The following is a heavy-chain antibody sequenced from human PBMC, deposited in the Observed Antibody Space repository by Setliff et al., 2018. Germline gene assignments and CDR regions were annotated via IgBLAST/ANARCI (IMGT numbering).Heavy chain of an antibody. V-gene: IGHV4-61*05. Sequence: SETLSLTCSVFGDSLTRSSSWWGWIRQPAGKGLEWIGNIYSSGTTKYNPSLKSRVTISVDTSKRQFSLNLLSVTAADTAVYYCARTYNFWSGYFDYWGQGTLVTVSS. CDR1: GDSLTRSSSW. D-gene: IGHD3-3*01. CDR3: ARTYNFWSGYFDY. J-gene: IGHJ4*02. CDR2: IYSSGTT.